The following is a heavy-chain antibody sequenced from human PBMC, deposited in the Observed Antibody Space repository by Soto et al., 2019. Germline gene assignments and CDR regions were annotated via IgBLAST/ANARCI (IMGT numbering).Heavy chain of an antibody. CDR3: ARRTYHGLDA. V-gene: IGHV4-4*03. Sequence: QVQLQESGAGLVKPPGTLSLTCAVFGDSISSTNWWTWVRPPPGKGLEWIGEIYHSGSTNYNPSLKSRVTISVDKSKNQFSLKLSFVTAADTAVYYRARRTYHGLDAWGQGTTVTVSS. D-gene: IGHD2-2*01. CDR1: GDSISSTNW. CDR2: IYHSGST. J-gene: IGHJ6*02.